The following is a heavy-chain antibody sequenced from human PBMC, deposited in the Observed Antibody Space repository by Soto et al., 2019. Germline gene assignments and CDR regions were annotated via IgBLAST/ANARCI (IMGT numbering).Heavy chain of an antibody. V-gene: IGHV3-11*06. CDR1: GFTFSDYY. D-gene: IGHD6-19*01. Sequence: PGGSLRLSCAASGFTFSDYYMSWIRQAPGKGLEWVSYISSSSRYTNYADSVKGRFTISRDNAKNSLYLQMNSLRAEDTAVYYCERERIAVAGLNWFDPWGQGTLVTVSS. CDR2: ISSSSRYT. J-gene: IGHJ5*02. CDR3: ERERIAVAGLNWFDP.